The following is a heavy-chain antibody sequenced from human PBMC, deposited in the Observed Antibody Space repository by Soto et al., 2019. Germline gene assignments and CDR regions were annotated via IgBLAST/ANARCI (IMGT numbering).Heavy chain of an antibody. CDR1: GGSISSSSYY. D-gene: IGHD6-19*01. J-gene: IGHJ4*02. V-gene: IGHV4-39*01. Sequence: QLQLQESGPGLVKPSETLSLTCTVSGGSISSSSYYWGWIRQPPGKGLEWIGSIYYSGSTYYNPSLKSRVTISVDTSKNQFSLKLSSVTAADTAVYYCARYSSGWFYFDYWGQGTLVTVSS. CDR3: ARYSSGWFYFDY. CDR2: IYYSGST.